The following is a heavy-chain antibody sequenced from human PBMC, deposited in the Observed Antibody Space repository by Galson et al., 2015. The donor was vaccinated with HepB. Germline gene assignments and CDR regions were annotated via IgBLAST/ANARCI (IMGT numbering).Heavy chain of an antibody. Sequence: PALVKPTQTLTLTCTLSGVSVSTSGMCVSWIRQPPGQALEWLARIDWDDAKYSSTSLKNRLTISKDTSKNQVVLTMTNVDPVDTATYYCARMSRGRIAAAGPHPPPFDYWGQGTLVTVSS. CDR1: GVSVSTSGMC. V-gene: IGHV2-70*11. CDR2: IDWDDAK. J-gene: IGHJ4*02. CDR3: ARMSRGRIAAAGPHPPPFDY. D-gene: IGHD6-13*01.